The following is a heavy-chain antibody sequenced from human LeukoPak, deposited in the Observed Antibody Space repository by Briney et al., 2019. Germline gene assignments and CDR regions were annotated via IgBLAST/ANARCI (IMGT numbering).Heavy chain of an antibody. CDR3: ARGGLVVINWFDP. V-gene: IGHV7-4-1*02. D-gene: IGHD2-2*01. Sequence: ASVKVSCKASGYTFTSYAMSWVRQAPGQGLEWMGWINTDTGNQTYAQGFTGRFVFSLDTSVSTAYLQISSLKAEDTAVYYCARGGLVVINWFDPWGQGTLVTVSS. J-gene: IGHJ5*02. CDR2: INTDTGNQ. CDR1: GYTFTSYA.